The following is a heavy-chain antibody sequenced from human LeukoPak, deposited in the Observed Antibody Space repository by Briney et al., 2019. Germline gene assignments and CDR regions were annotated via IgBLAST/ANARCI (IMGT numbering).Heavy chain of an antibody. V-gene: IGHV5-51*01. CDR2: IYPDDSDT. D-gene: IGHD1-26*01. CDR3: ARGVTGSYRYGLDI. Sequence: PGEPLHISSKSSGYSFTAYSVGGVRQLPGKGLDWMGIIYPDDSDTRSSPYFQGQVTISADKSTNTAFLQWSSLKASDTAIYYCARGVTGSYRYGLDIWGQGTTVTVSS. J-gene: IGHJ6*02. CDR1: GYSFTAYS.